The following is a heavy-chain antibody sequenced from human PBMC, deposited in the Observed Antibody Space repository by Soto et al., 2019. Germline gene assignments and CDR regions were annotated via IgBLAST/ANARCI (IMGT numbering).Heavy chain of an antibody. CDR3: ARGEGEWQPHPS. CDR2: IIPILGIA. J-gene: IGHJ5*02. Sequence: QVQLVQSGAEVKKPGSSVNVACKASGGTFSSYTISWVRQAPGQGLEWMGRIIPILGIANYAQKFQGRVTITADKSTSTAYMELSSLRSEDTAVYYCARGEGEWQPHPSWGQGTLVTVSS. D-gene: IGHD3-10*01. V-gene: IGHV1-69*02. CDR1: GGTFSSYT.